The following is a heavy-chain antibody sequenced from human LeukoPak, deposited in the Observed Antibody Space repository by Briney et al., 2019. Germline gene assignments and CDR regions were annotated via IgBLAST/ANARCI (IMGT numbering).Heavy chain of an antibody. V-gene: IGHV3-66*01. Sequence: PGGSLRLSCAASGFTFSSYSMNWVRQAPGKGLEWVSVIYSGGSTYYADSVKGRFTISRDNSKNTLYLQMNSLRAEDTAVYYCARVEGASYYFDYWGQGTLVTVSS. CDR3: ARVEGASYYFDY. CDR2: IYSGGST. CDR1: GFTFSSYS. D-gene: IGHD3-16*01. J-gene: IGHJ4*02.